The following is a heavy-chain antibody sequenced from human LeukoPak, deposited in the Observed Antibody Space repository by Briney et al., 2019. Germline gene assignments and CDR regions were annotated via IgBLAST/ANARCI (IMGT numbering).Heavy chain of an antibody. D-gene: IGHD3-10*01. V-gene: IGHV4-4*07. CDR2: IYTSGST. J-gene: IGHJ4*02. CDR3: ARIRMVRGVSLIDY. Sequence: SETLSLTCTVSGGSISSYYWSWIRQPAGKGLEWIGRIYTSGSTNYNPSLKSRVTMSVDTSKNQFSLKLSSVTAADTAVYYCARIRMVRGVSLIDYWGQGTLVTVSS. CDR1: GGSISSYY.